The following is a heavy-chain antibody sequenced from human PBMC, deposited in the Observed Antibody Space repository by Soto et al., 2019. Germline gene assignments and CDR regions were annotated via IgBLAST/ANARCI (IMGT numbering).Heavy chain of an antibody. CDR3: ARGGGDCSGGSCYHAEYFQH. V-gene: IGHV3-53*04. Sequence: EVQLVESGGGLVQPGGSLRLSCAASGFTVSSNYMSWVRQAPGKGLEWVSVIYSGGSTYYADSVKGRFTISRHNSKNTLYLQMNSLRAEDTAVYYCARGGGDCSGGSCYHAEYFQHWGQGTLVTVSS. CDR2: IYSGGST. CDR1: GFTVSSNY. J-gene: IGHJ1*01. D-gene: IGHD2-15*01.